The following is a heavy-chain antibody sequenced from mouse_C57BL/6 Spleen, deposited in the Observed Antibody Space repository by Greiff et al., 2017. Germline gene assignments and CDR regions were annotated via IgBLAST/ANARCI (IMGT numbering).Heavy chain of an antibody. Sequence: EVKLMESGPGLVKPSQSLSLTCSVTGYSITSGYYWNWIRQFPGNKLEWMGYISYDGSNNYNPSLKNRISITRDTSKNQFFLKLNSVTTEDTATYYCASEGTAFFDYWGQGTTLTVSS. D-gene: IGHD4-1*01. CDR2: ISYDGSN. V-gene: IGHV3-6*01. J-gene: IGHJ2*01. CDR3: ASEGTAFFDY. CDR1: GYSITSGYY.